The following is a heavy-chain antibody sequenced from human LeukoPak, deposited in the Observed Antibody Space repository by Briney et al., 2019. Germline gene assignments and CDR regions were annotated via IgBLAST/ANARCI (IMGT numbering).Heavy chain of an antibody. Sequence: GGSLRLSCAASGFTFSSYAMHWVRQAPGKGLEWVAVISYDGSNKYYADSVKGRFTISGDNSMNTLYLQMNSLRAEDTAVYYCARDAIVAPTSYYYYYYGMDVWGQGTTVTVSS. CDR2: ISYDGSNK. D-gene: IGHD1-1*01. CDR1: GFTFSSYA. CDR3: ARDAIVAPTSYYYYYYGMDV. J-gene: IGHJ6*02. V-gene: IGHV3-30-3*01.